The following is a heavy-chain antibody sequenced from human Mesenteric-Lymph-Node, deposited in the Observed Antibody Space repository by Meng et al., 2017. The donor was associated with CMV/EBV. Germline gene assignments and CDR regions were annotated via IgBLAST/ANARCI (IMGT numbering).Heavy chain of an antibody. D-gene: IGHD3-10*01. CDR2: VNFWGTT. Sequence: SLTDYYRSWIRQSPGEGLEWIGEVNFWGTTNYNPALKGRVTISLDLTKSQFSLKLTSVTAADAAVYYCAKGGTSLSFGARQNTFDHWGQGTLVTVSS. CDR3: AKGGTSLSFGARQNTFDH. J-gene: IGHJ4*02. CDR1: SLTDYY. V-gene: IGHV4-34*01.